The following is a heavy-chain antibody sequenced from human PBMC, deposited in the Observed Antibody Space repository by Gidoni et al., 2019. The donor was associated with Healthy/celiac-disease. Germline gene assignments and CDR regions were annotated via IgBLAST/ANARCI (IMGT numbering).Heavy chain of an antibody. J-gene: IGHJ4*02. Sequence: LSWVRQAPGKGLEWVANIKQDGSEKYYVDSVKGRFTISRDNAKNSPYLQMNSLRAEDTAVYYCAREIRFLEWLLSNYFDYWGQGTLVTVSS. CDR2: IKQDGSEK. V-gene: IGHV3-7*03. D-gene: IGHD3-3*01. CDR3: AREIRFLEWLLSNYFDY.